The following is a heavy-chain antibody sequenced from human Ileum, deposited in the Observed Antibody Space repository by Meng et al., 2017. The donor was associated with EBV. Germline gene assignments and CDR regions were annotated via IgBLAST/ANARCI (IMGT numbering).Heavy chain of an antibody. Sequence: DSGPRALNTSGTRLPSWPVFGGSSSIGNWWSRFHQPPGMALECIGDIYHSGSTNYNPSLTSRVTISVDKSKNQFSLNLSSVTAADTAVYYCARVGQWLPIDYWGQGTLVTVSS. J-gene: IGHJ4*02. CDR2: IYHSGST. V-gene: IGHV4-4*02. CDR1: GGSSSIGNW. D-gene: IGHD6-19*01. CDR3: ARVGQWLPIDY.